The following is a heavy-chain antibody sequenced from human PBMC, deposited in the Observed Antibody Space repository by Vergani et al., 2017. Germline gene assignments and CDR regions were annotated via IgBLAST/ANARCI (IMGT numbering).Heavy chain of an antibody. CDR2: MKSDGSIT. Sequence: EVQLVESGGGLIHPGGSLRLSCEGSVFSFSGYWMHWVRQSPEKGLVWVSRMKSDGSITNYADSVKGRFTISRDNAKNTVYLEMNSLRGDDTAIYYCVRARCSGPCFMSNWFDSWGQGTLVTVSS. V-gene: IGHV3-74*01. J-gene: IGHJ5*01. CDR1: VFSFSGYW. CDR3: VRARCSGPCFMSNWFDS. D-gene: IGHD5-12*01.